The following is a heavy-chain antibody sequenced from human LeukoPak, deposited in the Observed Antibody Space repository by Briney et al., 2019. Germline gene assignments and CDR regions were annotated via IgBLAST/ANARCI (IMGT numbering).Heavy chain of an antibody. Sequence: QTGGSLRLSCAASGFTFRSYWMSWVRQAPGKGLEFVANIKQEGNEKYYVDSVKGRFTISRDNAKNSLYLQMNGLRAEDTAVYYCAANGGPFDFWGQGTLVTVSA. D-gene: IGHD4-23*01. V-gene: IGHV3-7*05. CDR1: GFTFRSYW. CDR3: AANGGPFDF. J-gene: IGHJ4*02. CDR2: IKQEGNEK.